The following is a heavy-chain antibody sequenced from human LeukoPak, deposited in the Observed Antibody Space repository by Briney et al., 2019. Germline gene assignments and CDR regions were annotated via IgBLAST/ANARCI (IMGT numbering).Heavy chain of an antibody. D-gene: IGHD4-17*01. CDR2: IYHSGST. CDR3: ARERDGDYSLTFEY. J-gene: IGHJ4*02. Sequence: PSETLSLTCTVSGGSISSGSYYWSWIRQPPGKGLEWIGSIYHSGSTYYNPSLKSRVTISVDTSKNQFSLKLSSVTAADTAVYYCARERDGDYSLTFEYWGQGTLVTVSS. CDR1: GGSISSGSYY. V-gene: IGHV4-39*07.